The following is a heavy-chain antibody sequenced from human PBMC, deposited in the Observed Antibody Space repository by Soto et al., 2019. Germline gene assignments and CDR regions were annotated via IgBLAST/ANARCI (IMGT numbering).Heavy chain of an antibody. V-gene: IGHV3-9*01. CDR1: GFTFDDYA. Sequence: EVQLVESGGGLVQPGRSLRLSCAASGFTFDDYAMHWVRQAPGKGLEWVSGISWNSGRIGYADSVKGRFTISRDNAKNSLYLQMNSLRAEDTALYYCAVLRTTAYGMDVWGQGTTVTVSS. J-gene: IGHJ6*02. CDR3: AVLRTTAYGMDV. CDR2: ISWNSGRI. D-gene: IGHD4-4*01.